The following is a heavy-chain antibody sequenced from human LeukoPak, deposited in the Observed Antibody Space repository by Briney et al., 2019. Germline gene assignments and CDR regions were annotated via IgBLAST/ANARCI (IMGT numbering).Heavy chain of an antibody. CDR1: GFSLSTSGVG. D-gene: IGHD6-6*01. CDR3: AHTGSTWYYFDY. V-gene: IGHV2-5*02. Sequence: SGPTLVNPTQTLTLTCTFSGFSLSTSGVGVGWIRQPPGKALEWLALIYWDDVKRYSPSLKSRLTITKDTSKSQVVLTMTNMVPVDTATYYCAHTGSTWYYFDYWGQGTLVTVSS. CDR2: IYWDDVK. J-gene: IGHJ4*02.